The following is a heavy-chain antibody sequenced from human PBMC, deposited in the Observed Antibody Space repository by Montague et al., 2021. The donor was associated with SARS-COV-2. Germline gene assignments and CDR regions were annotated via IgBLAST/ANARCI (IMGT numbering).Heavy chain of an antibody. V-gene: IGHV4-59*01. CDR2: IYYTGST. D-gene: IGHD2-2*01. Sequence: SETLSLTCTVSGGSMNDYYWTWLRQPPGKGLEWIGNIYYTGSTKYSSSLKSRVTMSVDTSRKQISLKLSPVTAADSAVYYCARGALGLPTAFNWFDPWGQGNLVTVSS. CDR1: GGSMNDYY. CDR3: ARGALGLPTAFNWFDP. J-gene: IGHJ5*02.